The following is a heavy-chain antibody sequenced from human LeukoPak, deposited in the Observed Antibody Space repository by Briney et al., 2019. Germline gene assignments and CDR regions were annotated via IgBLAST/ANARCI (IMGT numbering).Heavy chain of an antibody. Sequence: PSETLSRTCTVSGGSISSYYWSWIRQPPGKGLVWIGYIYYSGSTNYNPSLKSRVTISVDTSKIQFSLKLSSVTAADTAVYYCARGYYGSGSYGRFDYWGQGTLVTVSS. CDR2: IYYSGST. CDR1: GGSISSYY. CDR3: ARGYYGSGSYGRFDY. J-gene: IGHJ4*02. D-gene: IGHD3-10*01. V-gene: IGHV4-59*01.